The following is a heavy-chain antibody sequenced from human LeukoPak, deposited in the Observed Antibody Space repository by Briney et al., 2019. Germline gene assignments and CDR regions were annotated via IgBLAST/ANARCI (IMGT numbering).Heavy chain of an antibody. Sequence: PGGSLRLSCAASGFTFSSYEMNWVRQAPGKGLEWVSYISSSGSTIYYADSVKGRFTISRDNAKNSLYLQMNSLRAEDTAVYYCARDLQCYDILTGYPFYYYYYGMDVWGQGTTVTVSS. CDR2: ISSSGSTI. J-gene: IGHJ6*02. CDR3: ARDLQCYDILTGYPFYYYYYGMDV. D-gene: IGHD3-9*01. CDR1: GFTFSSYE. V-gene: IGHV3-48*03.